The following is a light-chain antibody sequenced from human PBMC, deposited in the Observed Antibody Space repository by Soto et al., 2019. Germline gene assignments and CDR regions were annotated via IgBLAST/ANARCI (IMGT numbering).Light chain of an antibody. CDR3: QQYNNWLT. CDR2: GAS. Sequence: EIVMTQSPATLSVSPAARATLSCRASQSVSSNLAWYQQKPGQAPRLLIYGASTRATGIPARFSGSGSGTEFTLTISSLQSEDFAVYYCQQYNNWLTFGGGTKVDIK. V-gene: IGKV3-15*01. CDR1: QSVSSN. J-gene: IGKJ4*01.